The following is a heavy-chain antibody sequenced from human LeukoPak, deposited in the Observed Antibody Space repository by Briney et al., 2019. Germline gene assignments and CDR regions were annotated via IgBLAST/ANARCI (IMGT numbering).Heavy chain of an antibody. J-gene: IGHJ4*02. D-gene: IGHD1-1*01. CDR2: ISSSGTYT. CDR1: GFTFSSYA. V-gene: IGHV3-23*01. Sequence: GGPLRLSCAASGFTFSSYAMSLVRQAPGKGLEWVSVISSSGTYTYYADSVKGWFTISRDNSKNTLFLQMNSLRAEDTAVYYCARGVTTWYKDPFGDWGQGTRVIVSS. CDR3: ARGVTTWYKDPFGD.